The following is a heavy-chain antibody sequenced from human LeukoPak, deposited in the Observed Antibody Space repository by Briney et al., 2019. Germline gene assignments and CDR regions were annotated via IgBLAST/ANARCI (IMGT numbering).Heavy chain of an antibody. V-gene: IGHV4-31*03. J-gene: IGHJ5*02. CDR3: ARSEYLFPRHRAFNWFDP. CDR2: IYYSGST. D-gene: IGHD2/OR15-2a*01. CDR1: VGSISSGGYY. Sequence: SQTLSLTCTVSVGSISSGGYYWSWIRQHPGKGLEWIGYIYYSGSTYYNPSLKSRVTISVDTSKNQFSLKLSSVTAADTPVYYCARSEYLFPRHRAFNWFDPWGKGTLVTVSS.